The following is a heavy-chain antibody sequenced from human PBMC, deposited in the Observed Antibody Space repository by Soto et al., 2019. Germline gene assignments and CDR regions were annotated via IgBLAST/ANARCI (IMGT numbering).Heavy chain of an antibody. CDR1: GGSVSSGSYY. CDR2: IYYSGST. V-gene: IGHV4-61*01. Sequence: PSETLSLTCTVSGGSVSSGSYYWSWIRQPPGKGLEWIGYIYYSGSTNYNPSLKSRVTISVDTSKNQFSLKLSSVTAADTAVYYCARGSLGTTFLGLPYYFDYWGQGTLVTVSS. D-gene: IGHD1-1*01. J-gene: IGHJ4*02. CDR3: ARGSLGTTFLGLPYYFDY.